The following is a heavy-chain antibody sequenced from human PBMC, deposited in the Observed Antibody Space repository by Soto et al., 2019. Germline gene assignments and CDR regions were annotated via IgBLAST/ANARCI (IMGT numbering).Heavy chain of an antibody. Sequence: GASVKVSCKASGYTFTSYAMHWVRQAPGQRLEWMGWINAGNGNTKYSQKFQGRFTISRDNAKNTLFLQMNSLRAEDTAVYYCLRGRGNSYGYFDCWGQGVLVTVSS. D-gene: IGHD5-18*01. CDR2: INAGNGNT. V-gene: IGHV1-3*01. CDR1: GYTFTSYA. J-gene: IGHJ4*02. CDR3: LRGRGNSYGYFDC.